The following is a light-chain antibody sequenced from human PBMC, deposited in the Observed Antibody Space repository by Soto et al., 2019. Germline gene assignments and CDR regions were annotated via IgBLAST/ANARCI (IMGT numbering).Light chain of an antibody. CDR2: LAS. Sequence: DIQMTQSPSSLSASVGDRVTITCRASQGISNRLAWYQQKPGKAPKLLIFLASTLQTGVPSRFSGSGSGTDFALSISSLQPEDVATYFCQHNHSVPRSFGRGTKVEIK. CDR3: QHNHSVPRS. CDR1: QGISNR. V-gene: IGKV1-27*01. J-gene: IGKJ4*01.